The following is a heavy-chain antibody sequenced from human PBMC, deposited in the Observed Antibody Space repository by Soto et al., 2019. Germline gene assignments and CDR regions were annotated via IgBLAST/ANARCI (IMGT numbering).Heavy chain of an antibody. J-gene: IGHJ5*02. Sequence: SETLSLTCAVYGGSFSGYYWSWIRQPPGKGLEWIGEINHSGSTNYNPSLKSRVTISVDTSKNQFSLKLSSVTAADTAVFYCARADYDILTGPPLRWFDPWGQGTLVTVSS. V-gene: IGHV4-34*01. D-gene: IGHD3-9*01. CDR2: INHSGST. CDR1: GGSFSGYY. CDR3: ARADYDILTGPPLRWFDP.